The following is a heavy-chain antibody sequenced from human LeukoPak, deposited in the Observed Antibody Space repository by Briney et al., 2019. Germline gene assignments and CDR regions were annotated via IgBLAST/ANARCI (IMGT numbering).Heavy chain of an antibody. V-gene: IGHV1-8*01. CDR1: GYTFTSYD. CDR2: MNPNSGNT. J-gene: IGHJ4*02. D-gene: IGHD3-22*01. Sequence: ASVKVSCKASGYTFTSYDINWVRQATGQGLEWMGWMNPNSGNTGYAQNFQGRDTMTRNTSISTAYMELSSLRSEDTAVYYCARVPPLHETSGVINSYWGQGTLVTVSS. CDR3: ARVPPLHETSGVINSY.